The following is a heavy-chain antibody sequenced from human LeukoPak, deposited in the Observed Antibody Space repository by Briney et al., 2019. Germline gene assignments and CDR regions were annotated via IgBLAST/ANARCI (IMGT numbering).Heavy chain of an antibody. Sequence: PGGSLRLSCAASGFTFSGSAMHWVRQASGKGLEWVGRIRSKANSYATAYAASVKGRFTISRDDSKNTAYLQMNSLKTEDTAVYYCTIRITIFGEVVDYWGQGTLVTVSS. CDR2: IRSKANSYAT. D-gene: IGHD3-3*01. V-gene: IGHV3-73*01. J-gene: IGHJ4*02. CDR3: TIRITIFGEVVDY. CDR1: GFTFSGSA.